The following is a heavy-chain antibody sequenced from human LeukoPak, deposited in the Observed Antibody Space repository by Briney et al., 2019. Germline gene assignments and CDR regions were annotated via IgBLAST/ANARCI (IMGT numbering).Heavy chain of an antibody. J-gene: IGHJ4*02. V-gene: IGHV1-18*04. D-gene: IGHD3-10*01. CDR1: GYTFTGYY. CDR2: ISAYNGNT. Sequence: ASVKVSCKASGYTFTGYYMHWVRQAPGQGLEWMGWISAYNGNTNYAQKLQGRVTMTTDTSTSTAYMELRSLRSDDTAVYYCARASRITMVRGVMRGGDYFDYWGQGTLVTVSS. CDR3: ARASRITMVRGVMRGGDYFDY.